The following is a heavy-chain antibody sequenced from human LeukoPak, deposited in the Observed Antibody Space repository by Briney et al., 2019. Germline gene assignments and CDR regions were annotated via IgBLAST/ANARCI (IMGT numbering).Heavy chain of an antibody. CDR3: ARGPYYGSGSFPH. CDR2: IPYDGSNK. D-gene: IGHD3-10*01. Sequence: PGGSLRLSCAASGFTFSSYGMHWVRQAPGKWLEWVAFIPYDGSNKYYADSVKGRFTISRDNSKNTLYLQMNSLRAEDTAVYYWARGPYYGSGSFPHWGQGTLVTVSS. V-gene: IGHV3-30*02. CDR1: GFTFSSYG. J-gene: IGHJ4*02.